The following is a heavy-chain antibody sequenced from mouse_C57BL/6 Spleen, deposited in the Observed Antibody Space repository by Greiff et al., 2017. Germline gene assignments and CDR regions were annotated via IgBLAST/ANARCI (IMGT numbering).Heavy chain of an antibody. D-gene: IGHD1-1*01. CDR3: ARSLYGSSYAMDY. CDR2: IYPGDGDT. CDR1: GYAFSSYW. Sequence: QVQLQQSGAELVKPGASVKISCKASGYAFSSYWMNWVKQRPGKGLEWIGQIYPGDGDTNYNGKFKGKATLTADKSSSTAYMQLSSLTSEDSAVYCCARSLYGSSYAMDYWGQVTSVSVSS. V-gene: IGHV1-80*01. J-gene: IGHJ4*01.